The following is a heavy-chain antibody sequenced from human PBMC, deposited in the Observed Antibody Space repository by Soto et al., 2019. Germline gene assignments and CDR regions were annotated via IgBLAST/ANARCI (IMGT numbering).Heavy chain of an antibody. CDR1: GGSFSGYY. CDR2: INHSGST. J-gene: IGHJ4*02. Sequence: SETLSLTCAVYGGSFSGYYWSWIRQPPGKGLEWIGEINHSGSTNYNPSLKSRVTISVDTSKNQFSLKLSSVTAADTAVYYCARNASGDYLYSGQGTLVTVSS. V-gene: IGHV4-34*01. CDR3: ARNASGDYLY. D-gene: IGHD4-17*01.